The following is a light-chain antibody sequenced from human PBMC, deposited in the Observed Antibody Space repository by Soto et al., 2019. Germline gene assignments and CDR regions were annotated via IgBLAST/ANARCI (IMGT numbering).Light chain of an antibody. CDR1: QSVGSDY. Sequence: EVVLTQSPGTLSLSPGERATLSCRASQSVGSDYLAWYQQKPDQAPRLLIFDASRRATGIPDRFSGSGSGTDSTLTISRLEPEDFAVYYCQVYTSLPQTFGQGTKVELK. V-gene: IGKV3-20*01. CDR3: QVYTSLPQT. J-gene: IGKJ1*01. CDR2: DAS.